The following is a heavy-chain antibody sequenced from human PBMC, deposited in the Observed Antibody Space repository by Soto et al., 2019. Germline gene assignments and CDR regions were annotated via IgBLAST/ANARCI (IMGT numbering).Heavy chain of an antibody. CDR3: ARVKVGGIAARPHYFDY. CDR1: GGTFSSYA. Sequence: VQLVQSGAEVKKPGSSVKVSCKASGGTFSSYAISWVRQAPGQGLEWMGGIIPIFGTANYAQKFQGRVTITADESTSTAYMELSSLRSEDTAVYYCARVKVGGIAARPHYFDYWGQGTLVTVSS. J-gene: IGHJ4*02. CDR2: IIPIFGTA. V-gene: IGHV1-69*01. D-gene: IGHD6-6*01.